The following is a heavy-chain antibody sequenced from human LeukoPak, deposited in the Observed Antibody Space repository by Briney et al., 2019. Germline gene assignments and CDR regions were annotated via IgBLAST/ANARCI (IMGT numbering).Heavy chain of an antibody. V-gene: IGHV3-11*04. CDR2: ISGSGSTI. D-gene: IGHD6-13*01. J-gene: IGHJ4*02. CDR3: ARSRIAAASPVGY. Sequence: PGGSLRLSCAASGFTFSDYYMSWIRQAPGKGLEWVSYISGSGSTIYYADSVKGRFTISRDNAKNSLYLQMNSLRAEDTAVYYCARSRIAAASPVGYWGQGTLVTVSS. CDR1: GFTFSDYY.